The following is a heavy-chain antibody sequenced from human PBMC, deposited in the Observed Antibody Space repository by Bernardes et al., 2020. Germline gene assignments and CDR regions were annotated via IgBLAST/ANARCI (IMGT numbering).Heavy chain of an antibody. CDR3: AKARSLFVLYYDDAFDI. V-gene: IGHV3-30*18. CDR1: VFTFNNYA. D-gene: IGHD2-8*01. J-gene: IGHJ3*02. Sequence: LRLSCAAAVFTFNNYAIHWVRQATGKGQEWVADILYEGSKSNFADSVKGRFTVSRDSSKNMVFLQMNSLRSEDTAVYYCAKARSLFVLYYDDAFDIWGQGRMLIISS. CDR2: ILYEGSKS.